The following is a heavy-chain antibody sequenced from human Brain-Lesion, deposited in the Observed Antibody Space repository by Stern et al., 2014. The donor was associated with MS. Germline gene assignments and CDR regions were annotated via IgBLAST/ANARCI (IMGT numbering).Heavy chain of an antibody. CDR2: IFNSGST. CDR3: ARGRVVPGFQYYATDV. CDR1: GGSISSGGYY. V-gene: IGHV4-61*02. D-gene: IGHD2-2*01. J-gene: IGHJ6*02. Sequence: QVQLLESGPGLVKPSQTLSLSCTVSGGSISSGGYYWSWIRQPAGKGLEWIGRIFNSGSTSYNPPPKNRGTISIDQSQNQFSLRLNSMTAADTAVYYCARGRVVPGFQYYATDVWGQGTTVIVSS.